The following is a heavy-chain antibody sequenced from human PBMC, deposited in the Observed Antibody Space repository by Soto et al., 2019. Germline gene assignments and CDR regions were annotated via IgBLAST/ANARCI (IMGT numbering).Heavy chain of an antibody. Sequence: TLSLTCDVSGASIKSDTWWTWVRQSPGKGLEWIGEIYHNGRAFDNPSLKGRVTISIDKSNNQFSLNLTSVTAADTAVYYCAERVYFDYWGQGTLVTVSS. CDR1: GASIKSDTW. V-gene: IGHV4-4*02. D-gene: IGHD1-1*01. J-gene: IGHJ4*02. CDR3: AERVYFDY. CDR2: IYHNGRA.